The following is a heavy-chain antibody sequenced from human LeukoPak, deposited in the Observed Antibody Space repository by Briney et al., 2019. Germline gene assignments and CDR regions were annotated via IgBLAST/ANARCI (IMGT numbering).Heavy chain of an antibody. D-gene: IGHD4-17*01. J-gene: IGHJ4*02. CDR2: ISAYNGNT. Sequence: GASVKVSCKASGYTFTSYGISWVRQAPGQGLEWMGWISAYNGNTNYAQKLQGRVTMTTDTSTSIAYMELRSLRSDDTAVYYCARADYGDYTDYFDYWGQGTLVTVSS. CDR3: ARADYGDYTDYFDY. V-gene: IGHV1-18*01. CDR1: GYTFTSYG.